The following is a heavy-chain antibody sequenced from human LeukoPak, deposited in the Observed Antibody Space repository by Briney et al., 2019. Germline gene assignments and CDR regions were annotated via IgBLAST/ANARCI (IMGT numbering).Heavy chain of an antibody. CDR3: ARDNRDYYDSSGYLT. Sequence: GRSLRLSCAASGFTFSSYGMHWVRQAPGKGLEWVAVISYDGSNKYYADSVKGRFTISRDNSKNTLYLQMNSLRAEDTAVYYCARDNRDYYDSSGYLTWGQGTLVTVSS. CDR2: ISYDGSNK. D-gene: IGHD3-22*01. J-gene: IGHJ5*02. V-gene: IGHV3-30*03. CDR1: GFTFSSYG.